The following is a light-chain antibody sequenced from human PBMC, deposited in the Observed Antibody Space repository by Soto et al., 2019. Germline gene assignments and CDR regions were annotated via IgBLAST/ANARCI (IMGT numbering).Light chain of an antibody. CDR2: DVN. J-gene: IGLJ1*01. CDR3: CAYSTSGTHV. CDR1: SSDVGSYDY. Sequence: QSVLTQPASVSGSPGQSITFSYTGTSSDVGSYDYVSWHQQHPGKAPKLIIYDVNNRPSGVPSRFSGSKSGNTASLTISGLQTEDEADYYCCAYSTSGTHVFGTGTKVTVL. V-gene: IGLV2-14*03.